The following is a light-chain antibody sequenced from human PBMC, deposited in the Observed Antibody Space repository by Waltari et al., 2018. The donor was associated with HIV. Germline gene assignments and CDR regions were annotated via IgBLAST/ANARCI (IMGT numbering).Light chain of an antibody. CDR2: GAS. Sequence: EIVLTQSPATLSLSPGDRANRSCRASQSVSSGFLAWYQQKRGQAPRLLIYGASTRAKGIPDRFSGGGSGTDFTLTISSLDPEDFAVYYCHQYGSATYTFGQGTKLDIK. CDR1: QSVSSGF. CDR3: HQYGSATYT. V-gene: IGKV3-20*01. J-gene: IGKJ2*01.